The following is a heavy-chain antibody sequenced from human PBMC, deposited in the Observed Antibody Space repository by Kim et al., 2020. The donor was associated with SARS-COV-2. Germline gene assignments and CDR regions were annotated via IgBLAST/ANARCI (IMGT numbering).Heavy chain of an antibody. CDR2: ISYAGTNK. CDR1: GFDFSDSA. V-gene: IGHV3-30-3*01. Sequence: WGSLRLSCAASGFDFSDSAMHWVRQTPGKGLEWVAVISYAGTNKYYADSVKGRFTISRDNSNNTLYVQMNSLRVEDTAVYYCATDPYWIPPEASGGYNFYMGGWGKGTSVTVSS. J-gene: IGHJ6*03. D-gene: IGHD5-18*01. CDR3: ATDPYWIPPEASGGYNFYMGG.